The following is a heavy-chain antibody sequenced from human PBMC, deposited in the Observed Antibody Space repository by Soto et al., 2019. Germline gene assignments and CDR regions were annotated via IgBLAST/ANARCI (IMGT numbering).Heavy chain of an antibody. CDR1: GGSISSSGDC. Sequence: SETLSLTCTVSGGSISSSGDCWSWIRQSPGKGLEWVGHIYNIGSTYYNPSLKSRVTISVDRSKNQFSLKLSSVTAADTAVYYCARGPPFHWGQGTLVTVSS. CDR2: IYNIGST. D-gene: IGHD3-16*01. V-gene: IGHV4-30-2*06. J-gene: IGHJ4*02. CDR3: ARGPPFH.